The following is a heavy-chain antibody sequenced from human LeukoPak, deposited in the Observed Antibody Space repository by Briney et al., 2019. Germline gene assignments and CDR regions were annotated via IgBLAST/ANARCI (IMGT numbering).Heavy chain of an antibody. J-gene: IGHJ4*02. V-gene: IGHV3-23*01. Sequence: PGGSLRLSCAASGFTFSSFAMSWVRQAPGKGLEWISSLSGTTTHTYYADSVKGRFTISRDNSKNTLYLQMDSLRVEDTAVYYCANQQPGKWLAPYYWGQGTLVTVSS. CDR1: GFTFSSFA. CDR3: ANQQPGKWLAPYY. D-gene: IGHD5-24*01. CDR2: LSGTTTHT.